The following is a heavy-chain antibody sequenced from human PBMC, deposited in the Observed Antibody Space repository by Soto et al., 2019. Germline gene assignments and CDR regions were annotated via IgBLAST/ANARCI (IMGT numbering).Heavy chain of an antibody. D-gene: IGHD6-13*01. Sequence: QVQLQESGPGLVKPSETLSLTCTVSGGSISSYYWSWIRQPAGKGLEWIGRIYTSGSTNYNPSLKSRVTMSVDTSKNQFSLKLSSVTAADTAVYYCARDSEGRASSWYDVGYYFDYWGQGTLVTVSS. CDR2: IYTSGST. CDR3: ARDSEGRASSWYDVGYYFDY. CDR1: GGSISSYY. V-gene: IGHV4-4*07. J-gene: IGHJ4*02.